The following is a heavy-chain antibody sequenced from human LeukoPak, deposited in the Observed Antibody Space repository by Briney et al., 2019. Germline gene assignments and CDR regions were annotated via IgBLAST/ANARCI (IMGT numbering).Heavy chain of an antibody. Sequence: SETLSLTCTVSGGSISSYYWSWIRQPPGKGLEWIGYIYYSGSTNYNPSLKSRVTISVDTSKNQFSLKLSSVTAADTAVYYCASAGYYDSSGYYWWGQGTLVTVS. J-gene: IGHJ4*02. D-gene: IGHD3-22*01. V-gene: IGHV4-59*01. CDR2: IYYSGST. CDR1: GGSISSYY. CDR3: ASAGYYDSSGYYW.